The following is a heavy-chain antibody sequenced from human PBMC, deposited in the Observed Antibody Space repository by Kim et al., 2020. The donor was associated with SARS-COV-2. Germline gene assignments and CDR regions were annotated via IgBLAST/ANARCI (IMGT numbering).Heavy chain of an antibody. CDR1: GYTFTSYG. J-gene: IGHJ6*02. Sequence: ASVKVSCKASGYTFTSYGISWVRQAPGQGLEWMGWISAYNGNTNYAQKLQGRVTMTTDTSTSTAYMELRSLRSDDTAVYYCARGWWYDILTGYYSYYGMDVWGQGTTVTVSS. CDR3: ARGWWYDILTGYYSYYGMDV. D-gene: IGHD3-9*01. CDR2: ISAYNGNT. V-gene: IGHV1-18*04.